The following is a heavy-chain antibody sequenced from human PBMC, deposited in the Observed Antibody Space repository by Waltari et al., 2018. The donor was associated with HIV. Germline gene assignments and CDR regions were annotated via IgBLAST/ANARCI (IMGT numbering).Heavy chain of an antibody. D-gene: IGHD2-2*01. CDR2: INHSGST. J-gene: IGHJ5*02. CDR1: GGSFSGYY. V-gene: IGHV4-34*01. CDR3: ARHRHCSSTSCYGDWFDP. Sequence: QVQLQQWGAGLLKPSETLSLTCAVYGGSFSGYYWRWIRQPPGKGLEWIGEINHSGSTNYNPSLRIRVTISVDTSKNQFSLKLSSVTAADTAVYYCARHRHCSSTSCYGDWFDPWGQGTLVTVSS.